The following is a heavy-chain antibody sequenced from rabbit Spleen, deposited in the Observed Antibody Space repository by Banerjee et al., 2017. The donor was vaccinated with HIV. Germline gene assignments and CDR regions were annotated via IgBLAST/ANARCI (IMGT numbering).Heavy chain of an antibody. D-gene: IGHD8-1*01. J-gene: IGHJ6*01. CDR2: IHTGNSAFS. CDR1: GVSFSGSYY. CDR3: TKDASGSYSDGGLNF. Sequence: QEQLVESGGDLVKPGASLTLTCTASGVSFSGSYYMCWVRQAPGKGLEWIACIHTGNSAFSYVSTWTEGRFTTTKTSSTAITQQTTRLAAEAAASYFCTKDASGSYSDGGLNFWGPGTLVTVS. V-gene: IGHV1S45*01.